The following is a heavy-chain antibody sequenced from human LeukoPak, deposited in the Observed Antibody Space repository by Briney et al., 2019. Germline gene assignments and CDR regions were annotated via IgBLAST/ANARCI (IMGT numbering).Heavy chain of an antibody. CDR3: ARVHIVVVPATMSPDAFDI. D-gene: IGHD2-2*01. CDR2: IYHSGST. V-gene: IGHV4-30-2*01. J-gene: IGHJ3*02. CDR1: GGSISSGGYY. Sequence: PSETLSLTCTVSGGSISSGGYYWSWIRQPPGKGLEWIGYIYHSGSTYYNPSLKSRVTISVDRSKNQFSLKLSSVTAADTAVYYCARVHIVVVPATMSPDAFDIWGQGTMVTVSS.